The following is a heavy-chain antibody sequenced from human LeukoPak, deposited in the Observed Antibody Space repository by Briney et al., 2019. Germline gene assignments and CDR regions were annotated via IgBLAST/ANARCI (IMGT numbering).Heavy chain of an antibody. CDR1: GFTVSDYS. CDR3: ARGWRDARGARATDP. D-gene: IGHD3-3*01. CDR2: SGSGSYT. V-gene: IGHV3-23*01. J-gene: IGHJ5*02. Sequence: GGSLRLSCAASGFTVSDYSMSWVRQAPGKGLEWVSASGSGSYTDYADSVKGRFTISKDNSKNTLYLQMNSLRAEDTAVYYCARGWRDARGARATDPWGQGTLVTVSS.